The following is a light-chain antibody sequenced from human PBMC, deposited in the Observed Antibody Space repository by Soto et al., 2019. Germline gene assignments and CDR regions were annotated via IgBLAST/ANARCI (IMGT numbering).Light chain of an antibody. CDR3: QQSET. CDR2: AAS. V-gene: IGKV1-39*01. CDR1: QSISSY. Sequence: DIQMTQSPSSLSASVGDRVTITCRASQSISSYLNWYQQKPGKAPKLPIYAASSLQSGVPSRFSGSGSGTDFTLTISSLQPEDFATYYCQQSETFGQGTKVEIK. J-gene: IGKJ1*01.